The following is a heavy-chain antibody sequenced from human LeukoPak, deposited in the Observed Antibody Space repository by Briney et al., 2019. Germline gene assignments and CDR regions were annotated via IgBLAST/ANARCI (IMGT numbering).Heavy chain of an antibody. CDR2: IYYSGST. Sequence: SETLSLTCTVSGGSISSYYWSWIRQPPGKGLEWIGYIYYSGSTNYNPSLKSRVTISVDTSKNQFSLKLSSVTAADTAVYYCAREGGGSYYDYWGPGTPVTVSS. J-gene: IGHJ4*02. CDR3: AREGGGSYYDY. V-gene: IGHV4-59*01. CDR1: GGSISSYY. D-gene: IGHD1-26*01.